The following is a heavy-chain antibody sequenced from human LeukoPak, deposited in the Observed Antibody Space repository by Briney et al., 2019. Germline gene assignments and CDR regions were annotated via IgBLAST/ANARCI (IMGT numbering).Heavy chain of an antibody. Sequence: ASVKVSCKASGYTFPGYYIHWVRQAPGQGLGWMGRIIPNSGGANYAQHFQGRVTMTRDSSISTAYMELSRLRSDDTAVYYCARGIWSDHLVAYFLDSWGQGTLVTVSS. CDR1: GYTFPGYY. CDR2: IIPNSGGA. D-gene: IGHD5-12*01. J-gene: IGHJ4*02. CDR3: ARGIWSDHLVAYFLDS. V-gene: IGHV1-2*06.